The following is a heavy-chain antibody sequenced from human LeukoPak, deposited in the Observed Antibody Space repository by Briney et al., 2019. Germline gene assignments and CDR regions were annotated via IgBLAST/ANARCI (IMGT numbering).Heavy chain of an antibody. V-gene: IGHV4-61*01. Sequence: PSETLSLTCDVSGDSGASSGSYWSGWFRQPPGKGLEWIGYVHSSGSTKYNPSLGSRVTISMDTSRNQFSLKLSSVTAADTAVYYCATLHRRGSYYFDYWDQGTLVTVSS. J-gene: IGHJ4*02. D-gene: IGHD1-26*01. CDR1: GDSGASSGSYW. CDR3: ATLHRRGSYYFDY. CDR2: VHSSGST.